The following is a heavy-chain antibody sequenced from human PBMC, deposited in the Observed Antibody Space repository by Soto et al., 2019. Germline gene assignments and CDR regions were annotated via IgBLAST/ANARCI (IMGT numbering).Heavy chain of an antibody. J-gene: IGHJ3*02. V-gene: IGHV4-59*01. CDR2: IYYSGST. CDR1: GGSISSYY. CDR3: ARGLWFGETATPDAFDI. D-gene: IGHD3-10*01. Sequence: QVQLQESGPGLVKPSETLSLTCTVSGGSISSYYWSWIRQPPGKGLEWIGYIYYSGSTNYNPSLKSRVTLSVXXSXNXXSLKLSSVTAADTAVYYCARGLWFGETATPDAFDIWGQGTMVTVSS.